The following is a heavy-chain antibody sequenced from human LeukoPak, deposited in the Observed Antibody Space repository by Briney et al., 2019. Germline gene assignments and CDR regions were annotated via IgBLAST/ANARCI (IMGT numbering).Heavy chain of an antibody. D-gene: IGHD2-15*01. CDR1: GYSFTTYW. Sequence: GESLKISCNGSGYSFTTYWIGWVRQMPGKGLEWMGIIYPGDSDTRFSPSFQGQVTISADKSISTAYLQWSSLKASDTAMYYCARAQGYCSGGSCYPVPYYFDYWGQGTLVTVSS. CDR2: IYPGDSDT. V-gene: IGHV5-51*01. CDR3: ARAQGYCSGGSCYPVPYYFDY. J-gene: IGHJ4*02.